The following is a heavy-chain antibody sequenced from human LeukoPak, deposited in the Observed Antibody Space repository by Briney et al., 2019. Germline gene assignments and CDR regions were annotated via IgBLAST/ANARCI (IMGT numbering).Heavy chain of an antibody. CDR3: ARDHPRWLQSDY. J-gene: IGHJ4*02. D-gene: IGHD5-24*01. CDR1: GGSFSGYY. CDR2: INHSGST. Sequence: SETLSLTCAVYGGSFSGYYWSWIRQPPGKGLEWIGEINHSGSTNYNPSLKSRVTISVDTSKNQFSLKLSSVTAADTAVYYCARDHPRWLQSDYWGQGTLVTVSS. V-gene: IGHV4-34*01.